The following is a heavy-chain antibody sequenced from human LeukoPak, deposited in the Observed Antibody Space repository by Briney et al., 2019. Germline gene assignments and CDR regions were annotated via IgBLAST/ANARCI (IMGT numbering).Heavy chain of an antibody. CDR3: ARAPFGSAFDI. CDR2: IYYSGST. V-gene: IGHV4-39*07. Sequence: PSETLSLTCTVSGYSISSSSYYWGWIRQPPGKGLEWIGSIYYSGSTYYNPSLKSRVTISVDTSKNQFSLKLSSVTAADTAVYYCARAPFGSAFDIWGQGTMVTVSS. CDR1: GYSISSSSYY. J-gene: IGHJ3*02. D-gene: IGHD3-16*01.